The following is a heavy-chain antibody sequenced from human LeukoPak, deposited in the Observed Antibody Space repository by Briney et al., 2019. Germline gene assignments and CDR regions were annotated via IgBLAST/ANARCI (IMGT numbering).Heavy chain of an antibody. CDR2: IRSKANSYAT. J-gene: IGHJ4*02. CDR1: GFTFSGSA. D-gene: IGHD6-13*01. CDR3: TRPWYSSSWYYS. V-gene: IGHV3-73*01. Sequence: GGSLRLSCAASGFTFSGSAMHWVRQASGKGLEWVGRIRSKANSYATAYAASVKGRFTISRDDSKNTAYLQMNSLKTEDTAVYYCTRPWYSSSWYYSWGQGTLDTVSS.